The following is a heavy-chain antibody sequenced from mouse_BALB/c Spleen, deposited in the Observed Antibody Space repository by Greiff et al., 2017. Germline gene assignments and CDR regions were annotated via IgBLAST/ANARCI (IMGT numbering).Heavy chain of an antibody. CDR3: ARGGGGVYYAMDY. CDR1: GYTFTDYA. Sequence: QVQLKQSGAELVRPGVSVKISCKGSGYTFTDYAMHWVKQSHAKSLEWIGVISTYYGDASYNQKFKGKATMTVDKSSSTAYMELARLTSEDSAIYYCARGGGGVYYAMDYWGQGTSVTVSS. CDR2: ISTYYGDA. J-gene: IGHJ4*01. V-gene: IGHV1S137*01.